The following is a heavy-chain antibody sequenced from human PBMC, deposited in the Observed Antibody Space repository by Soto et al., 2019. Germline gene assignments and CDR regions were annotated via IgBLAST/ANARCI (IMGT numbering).Heavy chain of an antibody. CDR1: GYTFASYA. V-gene: IGHV1-3*01. D-gene: IGHD1-1*01. J-gene: IGHJ6*02. CDR3: ARLLLNEQTLDGEDFYYGMDV. CDR2: INADNGNT. Sequence: QVQLVQSGAEVKKPGASLKVSCRASGYTFASYALYWVRQAPGQSLEWMGWINADNGNTRYSQKFQARVTITRDTSASSAFLELESLRSEDTAVYYCARLLLNEQTLDGEDFYYGMDVWGQGTTVTVSS.